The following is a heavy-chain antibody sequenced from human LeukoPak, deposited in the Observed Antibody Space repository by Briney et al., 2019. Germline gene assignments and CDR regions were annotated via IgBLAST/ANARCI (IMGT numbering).Heavy chain of an antibody. D-gene: IGHD4-17*01. Sequence: SETLSLTCTVSGYSISSGYYWGWIRQPPGKGLEWIGDINHSGITNYNPSLKSRVTISLDTSMNQFSLKLTSVTAADTAVYYCARETGVTTIIGFYYYMDVWGRGTTVTVSS. J-gene: IGHJ6*03. CDR2: INHSGIT. CDR1: GYSISSGYY. CDR3: ARETGVTTIIGFYYYMDV. V-gene: IGHV4-38-2*02.